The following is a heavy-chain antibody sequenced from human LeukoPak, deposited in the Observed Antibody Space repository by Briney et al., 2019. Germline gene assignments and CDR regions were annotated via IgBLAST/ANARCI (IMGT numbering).Heavy chain of an antibody. CDR2: ISYDGSNK. Sequence: GGSLRLSCAASGFTFSSYAMHWVRQAPGKGLEWVAVISYDGSNKYYADSVKGRFTISRDNSKNTLYLQMNSLRAEDTAVYYCARDRGYYVSDYWGQGTLVTVSS. J-gene: IGHJ4*02. CDR1: GFTFSSYA. V-gene: IGHV3-30*04. CDR3: ARDRGYYVSDY. D-gene: IGHD3-22*01.